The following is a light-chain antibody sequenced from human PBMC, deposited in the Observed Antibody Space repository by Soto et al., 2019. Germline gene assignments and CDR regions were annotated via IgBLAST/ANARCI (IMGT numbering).Light chain of an antibody. CDR1: SSNIGNKY. CDR2: ENN. Sequence: QSVLTQPPSVSAAPGQKVTISCSGSSSNIGNKYVSWYQQLPGTAPKLLIYENNKRPSGIPDRFSGSKSGTSATLGITGLQTGDEADYYCGTWDSSLSALVFGGGTKLTVL. V-gene: IGLV1-51*02. J-gene: IGLJ2*01. CDR3: GTWDSSLSALV.